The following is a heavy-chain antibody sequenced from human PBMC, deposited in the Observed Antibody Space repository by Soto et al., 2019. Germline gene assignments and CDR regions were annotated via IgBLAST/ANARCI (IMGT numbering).Heavy chain of an antibody. CDR2: IIPILGIA. Sequence: QVQLVRSGAEVKKPGSSVKVSCKASGGTFSSYTISWVRQAPGQGLEWMGRIIPILGIANYAQKFQGRVTITADKSTSTAYMELSSLRSEDTAVYYCALGEGSGSYNWFDPWGQGTLVTVSS. CDR1: GGTFSSYT. CDR3: ALGEGSGSYNWFDP. D-gene: IGHD3-10*01. V-gene: IGHV1-69*02. J-gene: IGHJ5*02.